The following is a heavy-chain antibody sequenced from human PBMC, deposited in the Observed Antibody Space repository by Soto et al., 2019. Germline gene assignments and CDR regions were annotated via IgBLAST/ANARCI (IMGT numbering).Heavy chain of an antibody. CDR2: IYYSGST. J-gene: IGHJ4*02. D-gene: IGHD1-26*01. CDR1: GGSISRSSYY. CDR3: ARHNFRRVGATIPFDY. Sequence: PSETLSLTCTVSGGSISRSSYYWGWIRQPPGKGLEWIGSIYYSGSTYYNPSLKSRVTISVDTSKNQFSLKLSSVTAADTAVYYCARHNFRRVGATIPFDYWGQGTLVTVSS. V-gene: IGHV4-39*01.